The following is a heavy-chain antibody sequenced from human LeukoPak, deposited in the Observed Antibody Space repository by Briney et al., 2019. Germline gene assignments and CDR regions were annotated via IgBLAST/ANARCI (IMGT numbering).Heavy chain of an antibody. Sequence: SETLSLTCTVSGGSISSSSYYWGWIRQPPGKGLEWIGSIYHSGSTYYNPSLKSRVTISVDTSKNQFSLKLSSVTAADTAVYYCARYGSGSSLFDYWGQGTLVTVSS. D-gene: IGHD3-10*01. J-gene: IGHJ4*02. CDR3: ARYGSGSSLFDY. V-gene: IGHV4-39*07. CDR1: GGSISSSSYY. CDR2: IYHSGST.